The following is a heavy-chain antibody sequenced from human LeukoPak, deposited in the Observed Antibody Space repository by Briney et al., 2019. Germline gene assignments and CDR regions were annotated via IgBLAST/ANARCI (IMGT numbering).Heavy chain of an antibody. Sequence: PGGSLRLSCAASGFTFSSYWMSWVRQAPGKGLEWVANIKQDGSEKYYVDSVKGRFTIFRDNSKNTLYLQMNSLRAEDTAVYHCANGWSPDYWGRGTLVTVSS. CDR3: ANGWSPDY. CDR2: IKQDGSEK. J-gene: IGHJ4*02. CDR1: GFTFSSYW. D-gene: IGHD2-15*01. V-gene: IGHV3-7*03.